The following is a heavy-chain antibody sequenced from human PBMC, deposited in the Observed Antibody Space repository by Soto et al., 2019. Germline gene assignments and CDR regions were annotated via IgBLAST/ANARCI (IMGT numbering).Heavy chain of an antibody. CDR1: GFSFDDYA. V-gene: IGHV3-9*01. CDR2: ISWNSGTI. CDR3: SKSTGGTANGMGV. D-gene: IGHD2-8*02. Sequence: GGSLRLSCAASGFSFDDYAMHWVRQALGKGLEWVSGISWNSGTIGYADSVKGRFTISRDNAKNSLYLQMNSLRAEDTALYYCSKSTGGTANGMGVWGQGSTVTVSS. J-gene: IGHJ6*02.